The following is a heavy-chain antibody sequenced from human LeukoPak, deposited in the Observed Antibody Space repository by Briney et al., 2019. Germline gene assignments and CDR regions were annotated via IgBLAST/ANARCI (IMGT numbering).Heavy chain of an antibody. CDR1: GYTLTELS. Sequence: GASVKVSCKVSGYTLTELSMHWVRQAPGKGLEWMGGFDPEDGETIYAQKFQGRVTMTEDTSTDTAYMELSNLRSEDTAVYYCATDITGTTRWFDPWGQGTLVTVSS. CDR3: ATDITGTTRWFDP. D-gene: IGHD1-7*01. V-gene: IGHV1-24*01. J-gene: IGHJ5*02. CDR2: FDPEDGET.